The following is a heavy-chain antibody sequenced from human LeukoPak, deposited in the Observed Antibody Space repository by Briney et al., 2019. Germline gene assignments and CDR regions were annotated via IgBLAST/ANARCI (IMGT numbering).Heavy chain of an antibody. J-gene: IGHJ4*02. D-gene: IGHD6-19*01. CDR2: ISSSSSYI. V-gene: IGHV3-21*01. CDR1: GFTFSNFG. Sequence: PGGSLRLSCAASGFTFSNFGINWVRQAPGKGLEWVSSISSSSSYISYADSVKGRFTIPRDNAKNSLDLQMNSLRAEDTAVYYCAIDRYSSGWYTFDYWGQGTLVTVSS. CDR3: AIDRYSSGWYTFDY.